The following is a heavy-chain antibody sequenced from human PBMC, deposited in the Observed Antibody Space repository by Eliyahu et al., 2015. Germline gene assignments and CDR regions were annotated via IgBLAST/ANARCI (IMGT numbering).Heavy chain of an antibody. J-gene: IGHJ4*02. D-gene: IGHD4-17*01. CDR1: GGTFSSYA. V-gene: IGHV1-69*04. CDR2: IIPILGIA. Sequence: QVQLVQSGAEVKKPGSSVKVSCKASGGTFSSYAISWVRQAPGQGLEWMGRIIPILGIANYAQKFQGRVTITADKSTSTAYMELSSLRSEDTAVYYCARDGYGDYRFDYWGQGTLVTVSS. CDR3: ARDGYGDYRFDY.